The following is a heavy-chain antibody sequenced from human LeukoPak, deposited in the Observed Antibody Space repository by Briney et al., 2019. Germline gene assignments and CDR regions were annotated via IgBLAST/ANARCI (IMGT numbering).Heavy chain of an antibody. CDR2: INPNSGGT. V-gene: IGHV1-2*02. Sequence: ASVKVSCKASGYTFTGYYMHWVRQAPGQGLEWMGWINPNSGGTNYAQKFQGRVTMTRDTSISTAYMELSRLRSDDTAVYYCARVSVAGGGSDYWGQGTLVTVSS. CDR1: GYTFTGYY. D-gene: IGHD6-19*01. CDR3: ARVSVAGGGSDY. J-gene: IGHJ4*02.